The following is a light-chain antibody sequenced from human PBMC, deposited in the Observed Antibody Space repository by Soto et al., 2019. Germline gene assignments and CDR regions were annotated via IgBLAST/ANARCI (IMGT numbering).Light chain of an antibody. Sequence: EIVLTQSPDTLSLSPGERATLSCTASQTVTSSQLAWYQQKPGQAPRLLVYGASSRATGIPDRFSGSGSETDVTLTINRLEPEDFAVYFCQQYAKSPYTFGQGTKVEVK. CDR2: GAS. V-gene: IGKV3-20*01. J-gene: IGKJ2*01. CDR3: QQYAKSPYT. CDR1: QTVTSSQ.